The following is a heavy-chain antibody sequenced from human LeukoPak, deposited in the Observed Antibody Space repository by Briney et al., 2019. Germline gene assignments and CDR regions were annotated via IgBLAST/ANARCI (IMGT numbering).Heavy chain of an antibody. CDR2: LPPDELGI. D-gene: IGHD6-6*01. V-gene: IGHV3-74*01. CDR3: VGTIASRGSEY. CDR1: GFSFSGAW. Sequence: GGSLRLSCAASGFSFSGAWMNWVRQAPGMGLVWVSRLPPDELGIIYADSVKGRFTVSRDNAKNTVYLQMNNLRVDDTAMYYCVGTIASRGSEYWGQGALVTVSS. J-gene: IGHJ4*02.